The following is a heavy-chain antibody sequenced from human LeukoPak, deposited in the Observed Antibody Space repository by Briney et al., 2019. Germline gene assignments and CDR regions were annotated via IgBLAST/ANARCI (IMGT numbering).Heavy chain of an antibody. CDR3: ARRGTVTTERFDH. D-gene: IGHD4-11*01. CDR2: IYYSGST. CDR1: GGSISSSSYY. J-gene: IGHJ4*02. V-gene: IGHV4-39*01. Sequence: PSETLSLTCTVSGGSISSSSYYWGWIRQPPGKGLEWIGCIYYSGSTYYHPSVKSRVTKSVDTSKNEFSLKLSSVTAADTAVYYCARRGTVTTERFDHWAQGTLVSVS.